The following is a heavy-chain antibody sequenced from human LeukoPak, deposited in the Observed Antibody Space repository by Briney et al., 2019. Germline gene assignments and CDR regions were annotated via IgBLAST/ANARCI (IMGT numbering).Heavy chain of an antibody. D-gene: IGHD2-2*02. J-gene: IGHJ6*03. V-gene: IGHV1-18*01. CDR3: ARGGCSSTSCYTDYYYYMDV. CDR2: ISAYNGNT. Sequence: ASVKVSCKASGYTFTSYGISWVRQAPGQGLEWMGWISAYNGNTNYAQKLQGRVTMTTDTSTSTANMELRSLRSDDTAVYYCARGGCSSTSCYTDYYYYMDVWGKGTTVTVSS. CDR1: GYTFTSYG.